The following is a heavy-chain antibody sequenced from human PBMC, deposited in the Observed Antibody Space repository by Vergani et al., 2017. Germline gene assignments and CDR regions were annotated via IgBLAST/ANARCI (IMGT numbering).Heavy chain of an antibody. Sequence: EVQLLESGGGLVQPGGSLRLSCAASGFTFSSYAMSWVRQAPGKGMEWDSAISGSGGSTYYADSVKGRFTISRDNSKNTLYLQMNSLRAEDTAVYYCAKDVHSSGLLDYWGQGTLVTVSS. CDR3: AKDVHSSGLLDY. D-gene: IGHD6-19*01. CDR1: GFTFSSYA. V-gene: IGHV3-23*01. J-gene: IGHJ4*02. CDR2: ISGSGGST.